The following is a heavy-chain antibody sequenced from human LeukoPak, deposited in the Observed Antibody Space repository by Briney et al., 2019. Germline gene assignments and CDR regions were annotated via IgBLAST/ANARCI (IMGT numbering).Heavy chain of an antibody. V-gene: IGHV4-39*01. CDR1: GGSISSSSYY. CDR2: MYYSGSA. J-gene: IGHJ4*02. CDR3: ARLYSSSRWYFDY. Sequence: SETLSLTCTVSGGSISSSSYYWGWIRQPPGNGLEWIGSMYYSGSAYCNPSLKSRVTISLDTSRNQFSLNLNSVTAADTAVYYCARLYSSSRWYFDYWGQGTLVTVSS. D-gene: IGHD4-23*01.